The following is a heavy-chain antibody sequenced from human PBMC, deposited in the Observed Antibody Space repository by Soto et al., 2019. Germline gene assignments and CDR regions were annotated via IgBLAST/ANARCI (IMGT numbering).Heavy chain of an antibody. J-gene: IGHJ6*02. CDR1: GFTFSSYA. CDR2: ISGSGVTT. D-gene: IGHD5-18*01. Sequence: EVQLLESGGGLVQPGGCLRLSCAASGFTFSSYAMSWVRQAPGKGLGWVSAISGSGVTTYYADSVKGRFTISRDNSKNTLYLQMNSLRAEDTAVYYCAKEAGYSYGYDGMDVWGQGTTVTVSS. V-gene: IGHV3-23*01. CDR3: AKEAGYSYGYDGMDV.